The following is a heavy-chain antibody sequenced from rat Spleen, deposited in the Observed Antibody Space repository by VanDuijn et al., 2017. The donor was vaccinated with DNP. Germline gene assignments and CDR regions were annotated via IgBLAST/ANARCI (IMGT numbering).Heavy chain of an antibody. CDR1: GFTFSNYD. CDR2: ISTSGGST. Sequence: EVQLVESGGGLVQPGRSLKLSCAASGFTFSNYDMAWVRQAPTKGLEWVASISTSGGSTYYRDSVKGRFTVSRDNAKSTLYLQMDSLRSEDTATYYCASLHTTGITTENYWGQGVMVTVSS. CDR3: ASLHTTGITTENY. J-gene: IGHJ2*01. V-gene: IGHV5-25*01. D-gene: IGHD1-9*01.